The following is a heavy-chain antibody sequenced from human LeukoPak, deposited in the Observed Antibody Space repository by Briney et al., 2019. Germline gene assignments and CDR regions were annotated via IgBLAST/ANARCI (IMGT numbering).Heavy chain of an antibody. CDR2: IYTSERP. CDR3: PGGNYYYYYIDV. D-gene: IGHD1-1*01. V-gene: IGHV4-4*09. J-gene: IGHJ6*03. Sequence: SETMSLTSTVYGRSISSYYWNWIRQPPGKLLEWIGYIYTSERPNYTPSLKSRFTRSVNTSKKQFSLNLSALTAADTPVYSCPGGNYYYYYIDVWGKGTTVTVSS. CDR1: GRSISSYY.